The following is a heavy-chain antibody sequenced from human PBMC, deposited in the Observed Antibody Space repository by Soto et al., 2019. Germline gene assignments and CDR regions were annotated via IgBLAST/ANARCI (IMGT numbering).Heavy chain of an antibody. D-gene: IGHD3-22*01. CDR1: GFKFNTYG. V-gene: IGHV3-48*04. Sequence: GGSLRLSCEGSGFKFNTYGMHLVRQSPGKGLEWISYISSSGSSIYYADSVKGRFTISRDNAWNSLHLQMNSLRVEDTAVYYCARDGYDSSGDSEYFQYWGQGTLVTVSS. CDR3: ARDGYDSSGDSEYFQY. J-gene: IGHJ1*01. CDR2: ISSSGSSI.